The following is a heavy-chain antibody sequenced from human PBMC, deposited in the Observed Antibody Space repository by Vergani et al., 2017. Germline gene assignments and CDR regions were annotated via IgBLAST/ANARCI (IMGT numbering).Heavy chain of an antibody. Sequence: QVQLQESGPGLVKPPQTLSLTCTVSGGSISSGSYYWSWIRQPAGKGLEWIGRIYTSGSTNYNPSLKSRVTMSVDTSKNQFSLKLSSVTAADTAVYYCARDDPAAITGMDVWGQGTTVTVSS. CDR3: ARDDPAAITGMDV. CDR1: GGSISSGSYY. J-gene: IGHJ6*02. D-gene: IGHD2-2*02. CDR2: IYTSGST. V-gene: IGHV4-61*02.